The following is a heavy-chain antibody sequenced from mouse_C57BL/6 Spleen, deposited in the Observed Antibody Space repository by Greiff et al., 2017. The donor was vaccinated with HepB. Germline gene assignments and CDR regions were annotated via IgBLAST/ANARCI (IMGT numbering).Heavy chain of an antibody. CDR1: GFTFTDYY. V-gene: IGHV7-3*01. J-gene: IGHJ4*01. CDR3: ARYITIVTRYAMDY. D-gene: IGHD2-5*01. Sequence: DVKLVESGGGLVQPGGSLSLSCAASGFTFTDYYMSWVRQPPGKALEWLGFIRNKANGYTTEYSASVKGRFTISRDNSQSILYLQMNALRAEDSATYYCARYITIVTRYAMDYWGQGTSVTVSS. CDR2: IRNKANGYTT.